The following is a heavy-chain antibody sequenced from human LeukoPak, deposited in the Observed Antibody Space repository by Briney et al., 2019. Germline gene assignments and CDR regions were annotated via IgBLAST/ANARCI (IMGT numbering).Heavy chain of an antibody. CDR2: ISYDGSSI. CDR3: AKDLGSSWPRGGYFDY. J-gene: IGHJ4*02. V-gene: IGHV3-30*18. Sequence: PGRSLRLSCAASGFTFSSHGMHWVRQAPGKGLEWVAVISYDGSSIFYTDSVKGRFSISRDNSRNTLYLQMNSLRAEDTAVYYCAKDLGSSWPRGGYFDYWGQGTLVTVSS. D-gene: IGHD6-13*01. CDR1: GFTFSSHG.